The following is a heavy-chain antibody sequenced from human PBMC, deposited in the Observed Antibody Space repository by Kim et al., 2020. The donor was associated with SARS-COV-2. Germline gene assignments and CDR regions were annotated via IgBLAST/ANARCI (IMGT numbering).Heavy chain of an antibody. CDR3: AKALVQGSYDYYYYYGRDA. Sequence: GGSLRLSCAASGFTFSSYAMSWVRQAPGKGLEWVSAISGSGGSTYYADSVKGRFTISRDNSKNTLYLQMNSLRAEDTAVYYWAKALVQGSYDYYYYYGRDAWGPGATFTVSS. CDR2: ISGSGGST. J-gene: IGHJ6*02. D-gene: IGHD1-26*01. CDR1: GFTFSSYA. V-gene: IGHV3-23*01.